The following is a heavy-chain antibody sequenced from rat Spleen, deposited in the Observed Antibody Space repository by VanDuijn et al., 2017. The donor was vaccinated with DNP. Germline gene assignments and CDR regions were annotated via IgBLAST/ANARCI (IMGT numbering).Heavy chain of an antibody. CDR1: GFTFSDYN. Sequence: EVQLVESGGGLVQPGRSLKLSCAASGFTFSDYNMAWVRQAPKKGLEWVATIIYDGSRTYYRDSVKGRFTISRDNAKSTLYLQMDSLRSEDTVTYYCAGRPPPTRGTFDYWGQGVTVTVSS. V-gene: IGHV5S10*01. CDR3: AGRPPPTRGTFDY. J-gene: IGHJ2*01. D-gene: IGHD1-4*01. CDR2: IIYDGSRT.